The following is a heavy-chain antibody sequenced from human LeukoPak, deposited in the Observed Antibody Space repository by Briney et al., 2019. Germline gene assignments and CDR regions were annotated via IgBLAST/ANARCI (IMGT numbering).Heavy chain of an antibody. CDR2: IIPILGIA. Sequence: SVKVSCKASGGTFSSYAISWVRQAPGQGLEWMGRIIPILGIANYAQKFQGRVTITADKSTSTAYVELSSLRSEDTAVYYCARGGILRYFDWLLYYWGQGTLVTVSS. CDR1: GGTFSSYA. D-gene: IGHD3-9*01. J-gene: IGHJ4*02. CDR3: ARGGILRYFDWLLYY. V-gene: IGHV1-69*04.